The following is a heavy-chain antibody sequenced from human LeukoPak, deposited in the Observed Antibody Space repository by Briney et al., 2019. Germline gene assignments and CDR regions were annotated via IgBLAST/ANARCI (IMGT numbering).Heavy chain of an antibody. Sequence: GGSLRLSCAAAGFIFRNYWMGWVRQASGKGLEWVGRIRSKANSYATAYAASVKGRFTISRDDSKNTAYLQMNSLKTEDTAVYYCTRSPYSSSFHWGQGTMVTVSS. D-gene: IGHD6-13*01. CDR3: TRSPYSSSFH. V-gene: IGHV3-73*01. CDR2: IRSKANSYAT. CDR1: GFIFRNYW. J-gene: IGHJ3*01.